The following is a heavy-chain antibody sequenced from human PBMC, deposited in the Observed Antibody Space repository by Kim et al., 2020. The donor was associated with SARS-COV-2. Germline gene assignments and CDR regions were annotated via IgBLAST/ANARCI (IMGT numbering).Heavy chain of an antibody. CDR3: VKEGTSYYDI. Sequence: GGSLRLSCSTSGFTFSNYPLHWVRQAPDTGLQYVSAISANGRDTYYAESVKGRFTISRDNSRNTLFLQMTSLRPEDTAVYYCVKEGTSYYDIWGQGTLVT. D-gene: IGHD3-9*01. J-gene: IGHJ1*01. CDR2: ISANGRDT. V-gene: IGHV3-64D*06. CDR1: GFTFSNYP.